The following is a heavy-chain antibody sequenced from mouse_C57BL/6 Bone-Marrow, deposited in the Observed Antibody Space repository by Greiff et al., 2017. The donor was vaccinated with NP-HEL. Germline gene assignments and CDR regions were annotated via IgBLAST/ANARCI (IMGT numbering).Heavy chain of an antibody. V-gene: IGHV5-17*01. J-gene: IGHJ1*03. CDR1: GFTFSDYG. Sequence: EVKLMESGGGLVKPGGSLKLSCAASGFTFSDYGMHWVRQAPEKGLEWVAYISSGSSTIYYADTVKGRFTISRDNAKNTLFLQMTSLRSEDTAMYYCARHLLLGYFDVWGTGTTVTVSS. CDR2: ISSGSSTI. CDR3: ARHLLLGYFDV. D-gene: IGHD1-1*01.